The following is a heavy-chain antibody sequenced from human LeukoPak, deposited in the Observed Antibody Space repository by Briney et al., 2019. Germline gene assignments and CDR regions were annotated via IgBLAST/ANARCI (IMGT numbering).Heavy chain of an antibody. CDR3: AKPARGDYVGRRAFDI. V-gene: IGHV1-8*01. CDR1: GYTFTSYD. Sequence: ASVKVSCKASGYTFTSYDINWVRQAPGQGLEWMGWMNPNSGNTGYAQKFQGRVTMTRNTSISTAYMELSSLRSEDTAVYYCAKPARGDYVGRRAFDIWGQGTMVTVSS. J-gene: IGHJ3*02. CDR2: MNPNSGNT. D-gene: IGHD4-17*01.